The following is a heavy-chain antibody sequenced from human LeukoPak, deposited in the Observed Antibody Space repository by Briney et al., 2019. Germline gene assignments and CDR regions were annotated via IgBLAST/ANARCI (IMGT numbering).Heavy chain of an antibody. D-gene: IGHD4-17*01. Sequence: PGGSLRPSCAASGFTFSNNDMSWVRQAPGKGLEWVSAITDSGTTYYADSVKGRFTISRDNSRSTLYLQVNSLSAEDTALYYCAKESTLTTAYFDYWGQGTLVTVSS. J-gene: IGHJ4*02. V-gene: IGHV3-23*01. CDR2: ITDSGTT. CDR1: GFTFSNND. CDR3: AKESTLTTAYFDY.